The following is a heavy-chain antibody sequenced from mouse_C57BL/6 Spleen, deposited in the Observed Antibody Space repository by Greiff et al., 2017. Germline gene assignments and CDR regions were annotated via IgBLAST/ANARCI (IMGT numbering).Heavy chain of an antibody. CDR3: ARRGDGYYFDY. CDR2: INPNNGGT. CDR1: GYTFTEYY. Sequence: EVQLQQSGPELVKPGASVKISCKASGYTFTEYYMNWVKQSPGKSLEWIGDINPNNGGTSYNQKFKGKATLTVDKSSSTAYMELRSRTSEDSAVYYCARRGDGYYFDYWGQGTTLTVSS. J-gene: IGHJ2*01. D-gene: IGHD2-3*01. V-gene: IGHV1-26*01.